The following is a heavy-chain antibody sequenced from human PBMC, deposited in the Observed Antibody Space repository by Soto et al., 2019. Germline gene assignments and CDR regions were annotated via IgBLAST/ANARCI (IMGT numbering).Heavy chain of an antibody. J-gene: IGHJ6*02. CDR1: GVTMSYGGYS. V-gene: IGHV4-30-2*05. CDR2: ISHLETT. CDR3: ASSSLYGMDV. Sequence: SETLSLTCSVSGVTMSYGGYSWSWLRQSPGKGLEWLGYISHLETTYYNPSFKSRLFISIDTSKNQFSLKVGSVTAADTAVYYCASSSLYGMDVWGQGTTVTVSS.